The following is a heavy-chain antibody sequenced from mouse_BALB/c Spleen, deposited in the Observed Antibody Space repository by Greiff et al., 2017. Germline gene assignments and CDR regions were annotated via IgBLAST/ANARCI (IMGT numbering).Heavy chain of an antibody. CDR1: GFSLSRYS. V-gene: IGHV2-6-4*01. Sequence: VQLVESGPGLVAPSQSLSITCTVSGFSLSRYSVHWVRQPPGKGLEWLGMIWGDGSTDYNSALKSRLSISKDNSKSQVFLKMNSLQTDDTARYYCARGKAPFDYWGQGTTLTVSS. CDR3: ARGKAPFDY. J-gene: IGHJ2*01. CDR2: IWGDGST.